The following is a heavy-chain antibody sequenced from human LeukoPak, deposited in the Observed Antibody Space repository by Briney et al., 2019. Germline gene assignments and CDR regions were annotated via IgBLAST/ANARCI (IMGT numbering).Heavy chain of an antibody. CDR2: IYYSGST. Sequence: SGTLSLTCTLYRGSINASSYYSRWIRQPPEKGLEWIGSIYYSGSTFYNPSLDSRATISVDTSKNQFSLKLTSVTPTDPAGYYCAAIIAAAVIPLTYPWGQGTLVTVSS. J-gene: IGHJ5*02. V-gene: IGHV4-39*01. CDR3: AAIIAAAVIPLTYP. CDR1: RGSINASSYY. D-gene: IGHD6-13*01.